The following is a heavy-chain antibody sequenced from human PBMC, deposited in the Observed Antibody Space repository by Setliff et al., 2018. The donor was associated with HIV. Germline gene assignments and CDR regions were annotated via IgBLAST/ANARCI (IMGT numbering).Heavy chain of an antibody. V-gene: IGHV4-38-2*01. Sequence: SETLSLTCAVSGSSISNAYYWGWIRQPPGKGLEWIGSIYHSGSTYYNPSLKSRVTISVDTSKNQFSLKLRSVTAADAAVYYCVSGPLSGYGYYFDYWGQGALVTVSS. CDR3: VSGPLSGYGYYFDY. CDR2: IYHSGST. D-gene: IGHD3-3*01. J-gene: IGHJ4*02. CDR1: GSSISNAYY.